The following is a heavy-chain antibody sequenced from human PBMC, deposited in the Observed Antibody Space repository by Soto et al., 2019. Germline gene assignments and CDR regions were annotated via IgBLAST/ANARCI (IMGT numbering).Heavy chain of an antibody. CDR2: INPATGAA. CDR1: GYPVTAYY. V-gene: IGHV1-2*02. Sequence: QLHLVQSGAVVKKPGASVTVSCSASGYPVTAYYMHWVRQAPGRGLEWMGGINPATGAAKYTQTFQGRVTMTRETSTSTVFMELSGLKSEDTAVFYCARGGGVGVAGSAAFDMWGQGTLVTVSS. CDR3: ARGGGVGVAGSAAFDM. J-gene: IGHJ3*02. D-gene: IGHD3-3*01.